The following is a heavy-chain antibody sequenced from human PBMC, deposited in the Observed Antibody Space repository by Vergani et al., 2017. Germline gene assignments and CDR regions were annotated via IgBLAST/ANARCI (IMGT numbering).Heavy chain of an antibody. D-gene: IGHD1-7*01. J-gene: IGHJ6*03. CDR1: GFSLNTRGVS. V-gene: IGHV2-5*04. CDR2: IYWNDDP. Sequence: QNTLKKSGPTLVNPTKTLTPTCTFPGFSLNTRGVSVAWIRQPPGKALVWLALIYWNDDPHYSLSLTNRVTITKDTSKNQVAITMTNMDYVYTGTYYCIYSKTRCGTTNCFCTFYYYYYIDVWGKGTMVTVSS. CDR3: IYSKTRCGTTNCFCTFYYYYYIDV.